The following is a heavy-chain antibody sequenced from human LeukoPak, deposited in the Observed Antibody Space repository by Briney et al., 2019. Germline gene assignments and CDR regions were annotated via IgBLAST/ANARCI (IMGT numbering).Heavy chain of an antibody. CDR2: ISYDGNNK. CDR3: AKVGFSDF. D-gene: IGHD3-10*01. V-gene: IGHV3-30*04. Sequence: GGSLRLSCAASGFTFSSYAMHWVRQAPGKGLEWVTIISYDGNNKYYADSVKGRFTISRDNSKNTLYLQMNSLRAEDTAVYYCAKVGFSDFWGQGTLVSVSS. CDR1: GFTFSSYA. J-gene: IGHJ4*02.